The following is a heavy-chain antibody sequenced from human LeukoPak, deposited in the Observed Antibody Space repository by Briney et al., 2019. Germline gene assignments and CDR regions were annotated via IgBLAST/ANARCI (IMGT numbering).Heavy chain of an antibody. V-gene: IGHV3-43D*03. CDR3: AKDRYSSGWKTPFHMDV. CDR1: GFTFDDYA. CDR2: ISWDGGST. J-gene: IGHJ6*03. Sequence: PGGSLRLSCVASGFTFDDYAMHWVRQAPGKGLEWVSLISWDGGSTYYADSVKGRFTISRDNSKNSLYLQMNSLRAEDTALYYCAKDRYSSGWKTPFHMDVWGKGTTVTVSS. D-gene: IGHD6-19*01.